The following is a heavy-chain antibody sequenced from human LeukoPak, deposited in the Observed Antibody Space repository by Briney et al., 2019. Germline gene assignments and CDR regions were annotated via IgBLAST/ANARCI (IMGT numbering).Heavy chain of an antibody. D-gene: IGHD5-18*01. J-gene: IGHJ4*02. CDR2: INHSGST. Sequence: SETLSLTCAVYGWSFSGYYLSWIRQPPGKGLEWIGEINHSGSTNYNPSLKSRVTISVDTYKNQFSLKLSSVTAADTAVYYCARLVRVGTAEVDTAMVWLYYFDYWGQGTLVTVSS. V-gene: IGHV4-34*01. CDR1: GWSFSGYY. CDR3: ARLVRVGTAEVDTAMVWLYYFDY.